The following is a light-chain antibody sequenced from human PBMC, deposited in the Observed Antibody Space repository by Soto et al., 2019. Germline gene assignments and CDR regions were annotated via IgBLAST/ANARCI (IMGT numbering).Light chain of an antibody. V-gene: IGLV2-14*01. CDR1: SSDVGVYNY. Sequence: QSALTQPASVSGSPGQSITISCTGTSSDVGVYNYVSWYQQHPGKAPKLMIFEVSNRPSGVSNRFSGSKSGNTASLTISGLQAEDEADYYCSSYTSSIKGVFGGGTKLTVL. CDR2: EVS. CDR3: SSYTSSIKGV. J-gene: IGLJ2*01.